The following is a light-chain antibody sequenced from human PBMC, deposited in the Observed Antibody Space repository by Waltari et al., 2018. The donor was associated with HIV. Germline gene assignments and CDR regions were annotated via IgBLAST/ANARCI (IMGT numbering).Light chain of an antibody. J-gene: IGLJ1*01. CDR3: RSYTRSKTYV. Sequence: QSALTQPASVSESHAQSITLSCPVTISCIASSNNVSWYQQHPGKAPKLIINEVSNRTSGVSNDFSGYKSGNTASLTISGLQPEDEAEYYCRSYTRSKTYVFGTGTKVTVL. CDR1: ISCIASSNN. CDR2: EVS. V-gene: IGLV2-14*01.